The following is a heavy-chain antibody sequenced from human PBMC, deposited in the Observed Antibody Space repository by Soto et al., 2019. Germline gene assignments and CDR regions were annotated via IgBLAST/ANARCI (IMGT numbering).Heavy chain of an antibody. CDR2: IWYDGSNK. CDR1: GFTFSSYG. J-gene: IGHJ4*02. Sequence: QVQLVESGGGVVQPGRSLRLSCAASGFTFSSYGMHWVRQAPGKGLEWVGVIWYDGSNKYYADSVKGRFTISRDNSKNTLYLQMNSLRAEDTAVYYCARDLGYWGQGTLVTVSS. V-gene: IGHV3-33*01. CDR3: ARDLGY.